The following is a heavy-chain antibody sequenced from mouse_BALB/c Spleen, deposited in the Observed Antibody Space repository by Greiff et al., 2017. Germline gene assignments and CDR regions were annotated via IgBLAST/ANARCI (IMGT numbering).Heavy chain of an antibody. D-gene: IGHD1-3*01. V-gene: IGHV5-9-3*01. CDR1: GFTFSSYA. CDR3: ARREGKGAMDY. Sequence: EVKVVESGGGLVKPGGSLKLSCAASGFTFSSYAMSWVRQTPEKRLEWVATISSGGSYTYYPDSVKGRFTISRDNAKNTLYLQMSSLRSEDTAMYYCARREGKGAMDYWGQGTSVTVSS. J-gene: IGHJ4*01. CDR2: ISSGGSYT.